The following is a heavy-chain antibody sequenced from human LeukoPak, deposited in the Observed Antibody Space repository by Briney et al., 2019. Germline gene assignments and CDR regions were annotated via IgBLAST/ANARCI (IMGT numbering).Heavy chain of an antibody. D-gene: IGHD1-26*01. Sequence: SEALSLTCTVSGGAISSSSYNWGWIRQPPGKGLEWIGSIYYSGSTYYNPSLKSRVTISVDTSKNQFSLKLSSVTAADTAVYYCARDGQLVGATDFDYWGQGTLVTVSS. V-gene: IGHV4-39*07. J-gene: IGHJ4*02. CDR2: IYYSGST. CDR3: ARDGQLVGATDFDY. CDR1: GGAISSSSYN.